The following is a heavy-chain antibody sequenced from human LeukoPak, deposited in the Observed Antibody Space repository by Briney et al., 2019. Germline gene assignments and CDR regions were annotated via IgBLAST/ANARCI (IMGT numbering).Heavy chain of an antibody. CDR2: IYHSGST. D-gene: IGHD3-22*01. CDR1: GYSIISDYF. Sequence: PSETLSLTCTVSGYSIISDYFWGWIRQPPGKGLEWIGTIYHSGSTYYNPSLKSRVTISVDTSKNQFSLKLSSVTAADTAVYYCARGVDDYDSSGGTTIDYWGQGTLVTVSS. V-gene: IGHV4-38-2*02. CDR3: ARGVDDYDSSGGTTIDY. J-gene: IGHJ4*02.